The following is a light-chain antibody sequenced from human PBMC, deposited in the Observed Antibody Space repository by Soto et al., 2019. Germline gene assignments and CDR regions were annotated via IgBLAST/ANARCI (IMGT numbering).Light chain of an antibody. CDR3: QQRSDWPWT. CDR2: GAS. Sequence: EIVMTQSPATLSVSPGERATLSCRASQRIISNLSWFQQKPGQAPRLLIYGASTRAIGIPARFSGGGSGTDFTLTIISLEPEDFAVYYCQQRSDWPWTFGQGSKVDI. CDR1: QRIISN. J-gene: IGKJ1*01. V-gene: IGKV3-15*01.